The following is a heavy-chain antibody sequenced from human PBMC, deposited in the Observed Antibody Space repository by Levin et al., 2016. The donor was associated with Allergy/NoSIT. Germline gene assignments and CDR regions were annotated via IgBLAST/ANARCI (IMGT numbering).Heavy chain of an antibody. V-gene: IGHV4-38-2*01. D-gene: IGHD6-6*01. Sequence: SETLSLTCDVSGYSLTRRTYYWGWVRQSPGKGLEWIVSIYYGGSTDYNPSFKSRAAISVDTSKNQFSLNLTSVTAADTALYFCVRTLSLIAARPFDSWGPGTLVTVSS. CDR2: IYYGGST. CDR1: GYSLTRRTYY. CDR3: VRTLSLIAARPFDS. J-gene: IGHJ4*02.